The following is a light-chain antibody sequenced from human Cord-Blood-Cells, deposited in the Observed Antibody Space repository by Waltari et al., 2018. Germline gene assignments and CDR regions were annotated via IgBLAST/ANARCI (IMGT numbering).Light chain of an antibody. CDR3: QQRINWPPT. J-gene: IGKJ5*01. CDR1: QSVSSY. CDR2: DAS. V-gene: IGKV3-11*01. Sequence: EIVLTQSPATLSLSPGERATLSCRASQSVSSYLALYQQKPGQAPRLLIYDASNRATGIPARFSGSGSGTDFTLTISSLEPEDFAVYYCQQRINWPPTFGQGTRLEIK.